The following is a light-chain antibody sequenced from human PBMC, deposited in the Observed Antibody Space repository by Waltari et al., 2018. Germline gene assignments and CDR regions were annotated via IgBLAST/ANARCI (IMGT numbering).Light chain of an antibody. J-gene: IGKJ1*01. CDR3: LQYLHTPRT. CDR2: WAS. CDR1: QSLLYTSNNKNY. Sequence: DVVMTQSPDSLAVSLGERATINCKSGQSLLYTSNNKNYLAWYQQKPGQPPKILIYWASIRESGVPDRFSGSGYRTDFTLTISVLQAEDVASYFCLQYLHTPRTFGQGTKVEIK. V-gene: IGKV4-1*01.